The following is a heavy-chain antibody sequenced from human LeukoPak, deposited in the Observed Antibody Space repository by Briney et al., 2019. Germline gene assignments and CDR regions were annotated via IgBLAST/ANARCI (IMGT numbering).Heavy chain of an antibody. CDR3: ATVFTYYYDSSGSPGAH. CDR2: IIPIFGTA. D-gene: IGHD3-22*01. CDR1: GGTFSSYA. Sequence: GASVKVSCKASGGTFSSYAISWVRQATGQGLEWMGRIIPIFGTANYAQKFQGRVTITTDESTSTAYMELSSLRSEDTAVYYCATVFTYYYDSSGSPGAHWGQGTLVTVSS. V-gene: IGHV1-69*05. J-gene: IGHJ4*02.